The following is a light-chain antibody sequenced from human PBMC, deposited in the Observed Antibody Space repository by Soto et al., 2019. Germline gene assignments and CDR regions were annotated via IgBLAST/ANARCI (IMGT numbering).Light chain of an antibody. J-gene: IGKJ3*01. Sequence: EIVVTQSPGILSVSPGDRATLSCRASQSVGRNLAWYQQNPGQAPTLLIYAASTGVTGLPARFSGSGSGTDFTLTISSLQSEDFAGYYCQEYSKWPLFTFGPGTRVD. CDR2: AAS. CDR1: QSVGRN. V-gene: IGKV3-15*01. CDR3: QEYSKWPLFT.